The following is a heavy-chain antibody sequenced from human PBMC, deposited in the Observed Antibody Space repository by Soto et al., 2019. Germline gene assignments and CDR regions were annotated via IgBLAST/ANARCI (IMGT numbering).Heavy chain of an antibody. D-gene: IGHD3-22*01. J-gene: IGHJ4*02. Sequence: QVQLVQSGAEVKKPGSSVKVSCKASGGTFSSYAISWVRQAPGQGLEWMGGIIPIFGTANYAQKFQGRVTMTRNTSISTAYMELSSLRSEDTAVYYCARGAHYYDSSGYTDYWGQGTLVTVSS. CDR1: GGTFSSYA. CDR3: ARGAHYYDSSGYTDY. CDR2: IIPIFGTA. V-gene: IGHV1-69*06.